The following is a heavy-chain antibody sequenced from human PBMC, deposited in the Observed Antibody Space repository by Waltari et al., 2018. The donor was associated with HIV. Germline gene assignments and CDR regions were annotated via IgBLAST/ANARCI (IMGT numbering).Heavy chain of an antibody. D-gene: IGHD5-18*01. Sequence: QVQLVASGGGVDKPGRSLSLSGASSGFTYKNFAMNWVRQAPGKGLEWVGNIYYDGSKKFYGDSVRRRFTISRDNSKQILYLQMNSLRVEDTALYYCARDYNYAPDYWGQGTLVVVSS. CDR1: GFTYKNFA. CDR2: IYYDGSKK. J-gene: IGHJ4*02. CDR3: ARDYNYAPDY. V-gene: IGHV3-33*01.